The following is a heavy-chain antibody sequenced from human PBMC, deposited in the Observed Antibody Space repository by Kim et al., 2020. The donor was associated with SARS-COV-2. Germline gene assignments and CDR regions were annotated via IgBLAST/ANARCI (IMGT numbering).Heavy chain of an antibody. CDR2: IKSKTDGGTT. CDR1: GFTFSNAW. Sequence: GGSLRLSCAASGFTFSNAWMSWVRQAPGKGLEWVGRIKSKTDGGTTDYVAPVKGRFTISRDDSKNTLYLQMNSLKTEDTAVYYCTTDLDGSSGYVSYGMDVWGQGTTVTVSS. CDR3: TTDLDGSSGYVSYGMDV. J-gene: IGHJ6*02. V-gene: IGHV3-15*01. D-gene: IGHD5-12*01.